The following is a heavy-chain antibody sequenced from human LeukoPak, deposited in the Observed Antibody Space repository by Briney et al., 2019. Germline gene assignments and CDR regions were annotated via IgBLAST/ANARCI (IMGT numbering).Heavy chain of an antibody. D-gene: IGHD3-3*01. J-gene: IGHJ6*02. Sequence: SETLSLTCAVYGGSFSGYYWSWIRQPPGKGLEWIGEINHSGSTNYNPSLKSRVTTSVDTSKNQFSLKLSSVTAADTAVYYCARVPLTYDFWYYYGMDVWGQGTTVTVSS. CDR3: ARVPLTYDFWYYYGMDV. V-gene: IGHV4-34*01. CDR2: INHSGST. CDR1: GGSFSGYY.